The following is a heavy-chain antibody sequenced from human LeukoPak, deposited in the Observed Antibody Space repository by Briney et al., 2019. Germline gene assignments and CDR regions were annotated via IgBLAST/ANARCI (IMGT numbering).Heavy chain of an antibody. Sequence: SETLSLTCAVYGGSFSGYYWSWIRQPPGKGLEWIGEINHSGSTNYNPSLKSRVTISVDTSKNQFSLTLSSVTAADTAVYYCARDSSSGWYEYNWFDPWGQGTLVTVSS. D-gene: IGHD6-19*01. V-gene: IGHV4-34*01. CDR2: INHSGST. CDR1: GGSFSGYY. J-gene: IGHJ5*02. CDR3: ARDSSSGWYEYNWFDP.